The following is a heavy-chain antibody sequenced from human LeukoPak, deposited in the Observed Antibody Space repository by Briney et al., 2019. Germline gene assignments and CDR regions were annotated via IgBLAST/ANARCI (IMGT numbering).Heavy chain of an antibody. CDR1: GVSISSSYSY. D-gene: IGHD3-16*01. V-gene: IGHV4-61*01. CDR3: ARHRIILASPSPSTPRRYYYYMDV. Sequence: PSETLSLTCTVSGVSISSSYSYWSWIRQPPGKGLEWIGYIYYSGSTNYNPSLKSRVTISVDTSKNQFSLKLSSVTAADTAVYYCARHRIILASPSPSTPRRYYYYMDVWGKGTTVTISS. CDR2: IYYSGST. J-gene: IGHJ6*03.